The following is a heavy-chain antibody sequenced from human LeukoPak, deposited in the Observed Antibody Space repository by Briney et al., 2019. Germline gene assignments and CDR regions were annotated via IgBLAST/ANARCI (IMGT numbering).Heavy chain of an antibody. CDR2: ISGSGGST. Sequence: PGASLRLSCAASGFTFSSDAMSWVRQAPGKGLEWVSAISGSGGSTYCADSVKGRFTISRDNSKNTLYLQMNSLRAEDTAVYYCAKVPAPYSGSYLVNFDYWGQGTLVTVSS. D-gene: IGHD1-26*01. V-gene: IGHV3-23*01. CDR3: AKVPAPYSGSYLVNFDY. J-gene: IGHJ4*02. CDR1: GFTFSSDA.